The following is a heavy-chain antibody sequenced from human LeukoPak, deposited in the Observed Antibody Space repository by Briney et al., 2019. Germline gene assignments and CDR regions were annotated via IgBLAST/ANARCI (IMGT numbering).Heavy chain of an antibody. CDR3: AHTKYSYGSYYFDY. CDR1: GFSLSTSGVG. V-gene: IGHV2-5*02. Sequence: SGPTLVHPTPPLTLTCTFSGFSLSTSGVGVGWIRQPPAKALEWLALIYWDDDKRYSPSLTSRLTITKDTSKNQVVLTITNMDPVDTATYYCAHTKYSYGSYYFDYWGQGTLVTVSS. D-gene: IGHD5-18*01. CDR2: IYWDDDK. J-gene: IGHJ4*02.